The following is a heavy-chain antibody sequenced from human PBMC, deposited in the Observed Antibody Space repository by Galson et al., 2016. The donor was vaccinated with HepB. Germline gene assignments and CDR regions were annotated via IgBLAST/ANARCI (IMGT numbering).Heavy chain of an antibody. D-gene: IGHD3-10*01. V-gene: IGHV1-69*13. J-gene: IGHJ4*01. CDR1: GGTSSSYA. CDR3: ARQEKAASRFHFDS. CDR2: IIPRFGTA. Sequence: SVKVSCKASGGTSSSYAITWVRQAPGQGLEWLGGIIPRFGTANYPQKFKDRVTISADESTVTAHMELSGLRSDDTAVYYCARQEKAASRFHFDSWGHGTRVTVSS.